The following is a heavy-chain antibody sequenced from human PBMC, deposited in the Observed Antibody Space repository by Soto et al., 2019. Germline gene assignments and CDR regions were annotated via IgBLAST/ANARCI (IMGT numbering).Heavy chain of an antibody. CDR2: IYYSGST. J-gene: IGHJ3*02. CDR1: GGSISSSSYY. Sequence: QLQLQESGPGLVKPSETLSLTCTVSGGSISSSSYYWGWIRQPPGKGLEWIGSIYYSGSTYYNPSLKSRVNISVDTSKNPFSLKLSSGTAADTAVYYCARRFYPVVEGAFDIWGQGTMVTGSS. CDR3: ARRFYPVVEGAFDI. D-gene: IGHD2-15*01. V-gene: IGHV4-39*01.